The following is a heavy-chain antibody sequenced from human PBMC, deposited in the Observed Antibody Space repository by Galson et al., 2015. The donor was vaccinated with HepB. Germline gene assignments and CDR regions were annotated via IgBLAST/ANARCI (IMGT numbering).Heavy chain of an antibody. J-gene: IGHJ4*02. D-gene: IGHD3-22*01. Sequence: SLRLSCAASGFTFDTYAMHWVRQAPGKGLEWVAVVSYDGSKKFYGDSVEGRFIISRDNSKNTVSLQMNNVRIEDTAIYYCANMYYDSSGFDYWGQGTLVTVSS. CDR3: ANMYYDSSGFDY. V-gene: IGHV3-30*18. CDR2: VSYDGSKK. CDR1: GFTFDTYA.